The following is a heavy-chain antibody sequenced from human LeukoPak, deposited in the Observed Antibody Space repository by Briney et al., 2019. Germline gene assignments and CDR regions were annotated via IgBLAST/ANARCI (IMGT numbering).Heavy chain of an antibody. CDR1: GFTFSSYS. Sequence: PGGSLRLSCAASGFTFSSYSMNWVRQAPGKGLEWVSSISSSSSYIYYADSVKVRFTISRDNAKNSLYLQMNSLRAEDTAVYYCAREPAYCGGDCYNPYYFDYWGQGTLVTVSS. CDR3: AREPAYCGGDCYNPYYFDY. J-gene: IGHJ4*02. D-gene: IGHD2-21*02. V-gene: IGHV3-21*01. CDR2: ISSSSSYI.